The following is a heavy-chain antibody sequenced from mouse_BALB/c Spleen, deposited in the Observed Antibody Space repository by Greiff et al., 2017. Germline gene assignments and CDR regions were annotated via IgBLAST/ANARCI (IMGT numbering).Heavy chain of an antibody. CDR3: ARWDAMDY. CDR2: IYPGSGNT. CDR1: GYTFTDYY. Sequence: QVQLKQSGAELARPGASVKLSCKASGYTFTDYYINWVKQRTGQGLEWIGEIYPGSGNTYYNEKFKGKATLTADKSSSTAYMQLSSLTSEDSAVYFCARWDAMDYWGQGTSVTVSS. J-gene: IGHJ4*01. V-gene: IGHV1-77*01.